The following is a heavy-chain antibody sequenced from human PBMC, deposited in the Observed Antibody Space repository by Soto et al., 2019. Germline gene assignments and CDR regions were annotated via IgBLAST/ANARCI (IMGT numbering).Heavy chain of an antibody. J-gene: IGHJ6*02. Sequence: PGGSLRLSCAASGFTFSPYAITFFRQSPCKWLEWVSSISGSGGNTNYADSVKGRFTVSRDNSKRTLSLQMNSLTEEDTAIYYCAKGLRRLLRTQYYYGLDVWGRGTTVTVSS. D-gene: IGHD3-16*01. V-gene: IGHV3-23*01. CDR1: GFTFSPYA. CDR2: ISGSGGNT. CDR3: AKGLRRLLRTQYYYGLDV.